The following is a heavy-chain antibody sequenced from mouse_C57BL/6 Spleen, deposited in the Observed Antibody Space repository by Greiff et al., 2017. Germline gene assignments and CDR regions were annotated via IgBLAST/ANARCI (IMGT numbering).Heavy chain of an antibody. Sequence: VQLQQSGPVLVKPGASVKMSCKASGYTFTDYYMNWVKQSHGKSLEWIGVINPYNGGTSYNQKFKGKATLTVDKSSSTAYMELNSLTSEDSAVYYCASRPLYDYDDGLTLDYWGQGTTLTVSS. CDR3: ASRPLYDYDDGLTLDY. CDR1: GYTFTDYY. D-gene: IGHD2-4*01. V-gene: IGHV1-19*01. CDR2: INPYNGGT. J-gene: IGHJ2*01.